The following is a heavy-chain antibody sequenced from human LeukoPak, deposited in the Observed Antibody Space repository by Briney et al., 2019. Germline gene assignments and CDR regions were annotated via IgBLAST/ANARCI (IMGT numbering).Heavy chain of an antibody. V-gene: IGHV1-2*06. Sequence: GESLKISCKGSGYIFTGYYMHWVRQAPGQGLEWMGRINPNSGGTSYAQKFQGRVTMTRDTSISTAYMELSRLTSDDTAVYYCARISSAGWGQGTLVTVSS. CDR2: INPNSGGT. J-gene: IGHJ4*02. D-gene: IGHD6-13*01. CDR3: ARISSAG. CDR1: GYIFTGYY.